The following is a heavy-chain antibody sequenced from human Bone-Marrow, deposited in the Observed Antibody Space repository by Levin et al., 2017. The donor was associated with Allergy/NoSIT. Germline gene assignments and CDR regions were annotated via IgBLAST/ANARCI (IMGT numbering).Heavy chain of an antibody. CDR1: GFTFRSHA. D-gene: IGHD1-14*01. Sequence: GESLKISCAGSGFTFRSHAVSWVRQAPGKGLEWVSGISSDGGSTYYADSVKGRVAISRDNFKNTLHLQMTTVRAEDTAFYYCAITGTSLPAFDHWGQGILVTVSS. V-gene: IGHV3-23*01. CDR2: ISSDGGST. CDR3: AITGTSLPAFDH. J-gene: IGHJ4*02.